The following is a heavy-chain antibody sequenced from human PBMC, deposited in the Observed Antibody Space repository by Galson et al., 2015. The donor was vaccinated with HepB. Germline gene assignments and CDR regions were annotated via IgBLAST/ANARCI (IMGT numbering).Heavy chain of an antibody. J-gene: IGHJ4*02. CDR3: AKDRYCSSTSCYAPFTVGFDY. CDR1: GFAFSSYG. V-gene: IGHV3-30*02. CDR2: IRYDGSNK. Sequence: SLRLSCAASGFAFSSYGMHWVRQAPGKGLEWVAFIRYDGSNKYYADSVKGRFTISRDNSKNTLYLQMNSLRAEDTAVYYCAKDRYCSSTSCYAPFTVGFDYWGQGTLVTVSS. D-gene: IGHD2-2*01.